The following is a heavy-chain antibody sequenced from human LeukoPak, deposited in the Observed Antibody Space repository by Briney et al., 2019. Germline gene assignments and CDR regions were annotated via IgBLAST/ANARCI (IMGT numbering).Heavy chain of an antibody. CDR1: GFVFGHYW. J-gene: IGHJ6*02. CDR3: TRCLPMVRSRIMDV. D-gene: IGHD3-10*01. CDR2: TSLDGSDT. Sequence: GGSLRLSCGASGFVFGHYWMLWVRQVPGKGLEWVARTSLDGSDTIYADSVRGRFFISRDNAKNTLYLQMNSLRAEDTAVYYCTRCLPMVRSRIMDVWGQGTTVTVSS. V-gene: IGHV3-74*01.